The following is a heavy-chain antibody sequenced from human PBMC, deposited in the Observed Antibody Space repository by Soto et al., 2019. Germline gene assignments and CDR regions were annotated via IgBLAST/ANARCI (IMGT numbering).Heavy chain of an antibody. Sequence: QVQLVQSGSEVKKPGASVQVSCKASGYTFRKFNIHWVRQAPGQRLEWMGWINGGVGAMRSSQKFQGRRTITRDASANTVGLDLSSLGPEDTAVYCGARAPAVAPGGLTGFDPWGQGTLVTVSS. J-gene: IGHJ5*02. V-gene: IGHV1-3*01. D-gene: IGHD2-2*01. CDR1: GYTFRKFN. CDR2: INGGVGAM. CDR3: ARAPAVAPGGLTGFDP.